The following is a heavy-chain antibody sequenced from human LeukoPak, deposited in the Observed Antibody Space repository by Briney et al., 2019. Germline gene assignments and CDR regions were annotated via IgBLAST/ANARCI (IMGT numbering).Heavy chain of an antibody. D-gene: IGHD3-10*01. CDR3: ARGVTMVRPRGAFDI. V-gene: IGHV1-69*04. J-gene: IGHJ3*02. CDR2: IIPILGIA. Sequence: SVKVSCKASGGTFSSYAISWVRQAPGQGLEWMGRIIPILGIANHAQKFQGRVTITADKSTSTAYMELSSLRSEDTAVYYCARGVTMVRPRGAFDIWGQGTMVTVSS. CDR1: GGTFSSYA.